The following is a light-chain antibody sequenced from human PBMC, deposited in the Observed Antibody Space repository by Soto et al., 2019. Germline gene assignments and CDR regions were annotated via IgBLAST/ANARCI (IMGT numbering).Light chain of an antibody. J-gene: IGKJ5*01. CDR1: QSVDSSTY. V-gene: IGKV3-20*01. Sequence: DIVLTQSPCTLSLSPGERATLSCRASQSVDSSTYLAWYQQKPGQAPRLLIYGASTMATGIPDRFSGSGSGTDFTLTISRLEPEDFAVYYCHHYGGSPITFGQGTRLEIK. CDR3: HHYGGSPIT. CDR2: GAS.